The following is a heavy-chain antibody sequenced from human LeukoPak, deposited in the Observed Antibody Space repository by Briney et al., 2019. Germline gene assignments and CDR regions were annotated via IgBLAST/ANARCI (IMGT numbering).Heavy chain of an antibody. J-gene: IGHJ3*02. CDR1: GGSIRSYY. V-gene: IGHV4-59*01. CDR3: ARVGGMTTINNAAFDI. Sequence: PSETLSLTCTVSGGSIRSYYWSWIRQPPGKGLEWIGYIYHSGSTNYNPSLKSRVTISIDKSKKQFSLKLISVTAADTAIYYCARVGGMTTINNAAFDIWGQGTMVTVSS. CDR2: IYHSGST. D-gene: IGHD5-24*01.